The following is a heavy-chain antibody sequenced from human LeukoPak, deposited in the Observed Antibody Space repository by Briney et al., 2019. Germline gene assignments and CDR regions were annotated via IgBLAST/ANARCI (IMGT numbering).Heavy chain of an antibody. J-gene: IGHJ5*02. CDR2: ISGSGGST. V-gene: IGHV3-23*01. Sequence: PGGSLRLSCAASGFTFSSYAMSWVRQAPGKGLEWVSAISGSGGSTYYADSVKGRFTISRDNSKNTLYLQMNRLRAENTAVYYCAKRAIVVVVAAPYNWFDPWGQGTLVTVPS. CDR1: GFTFSSYA. CDR3: AKRAIVVVVAAPYNWFDP. D-gene: IGHD2-15*01.